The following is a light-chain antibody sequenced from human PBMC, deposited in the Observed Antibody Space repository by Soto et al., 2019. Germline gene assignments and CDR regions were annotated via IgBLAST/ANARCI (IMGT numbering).Light chain of an antibody. V-gene: IGLV2-23*01. CDR1: SSDVGSYNL. J-gene: IGLJ2*01. CDR3: CSYAGSSTYVV. Sequence: QSALTQPASVSGSPGQSITICCTGTSSDVGSYNLVSWYQQHPGKAPKLMIYEGSKRPSGVSNRFSGSKSGNTASLTISGLQAEDEADYHCCSYAGSSTYVVFGGGTKLTVL. CDR2: EGS.